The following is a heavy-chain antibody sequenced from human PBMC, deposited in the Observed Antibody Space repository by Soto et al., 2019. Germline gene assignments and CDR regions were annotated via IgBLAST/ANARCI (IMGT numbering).Heavy chain of an antibody. D-gene: IGHD6-13*01. J-gene: IGHJ4*02. CDR1: GGSSSSYY. V-gene: IGHV4-59*01. CDR2: ISYSGST. CDR3: ARTPSTSSPYYFDY. Sequence: QVQLQESGPGLVKPSETLSLTCTVSGGSSSSYYWSWIRQPPGEGLEWIGYISYSGSTNYNPSLKIRVTISVDTPKKQFSLKLSSVTAADTAVYYCARTPSTSSPYYFDYWGQGTLVTVSS.